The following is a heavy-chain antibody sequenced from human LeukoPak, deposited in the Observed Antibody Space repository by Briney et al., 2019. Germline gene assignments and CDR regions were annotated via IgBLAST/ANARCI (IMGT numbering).Heavy chain of an antibody. CDR1: GFTFSDYY. J-gene: IGHJ4*02. Sequence: GGSLRLSCAASGFTFSDYYMSWIRQAPGKGLEWVSYISSSSSYTNYADSVKGRFTTSRDNAKNSLYLQMNSLRAEDTAVYYCARDGGYSGYDFDYWGQGTLVTVSS. CDR2: ISSSSSYT. CDR3: ARDGGYSGYDFDY. D-gene: IGHD5-12*01. V-gene: IGHV3-11*06.